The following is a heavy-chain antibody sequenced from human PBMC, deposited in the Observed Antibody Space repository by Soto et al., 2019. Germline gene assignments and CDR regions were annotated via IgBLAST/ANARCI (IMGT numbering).Heavy chain of an antibody. CDR2: ISGSGGST. CDR1: GFTFSSYA. D-gene: IGHD2-15*01. Sequence: GGSLRLSCAASGFTFSSYAMSWVRQAPGKGLEWVSAISGSGGSTYYAESGKGRFTISRDNSKNTLYLQMNSLRAEDTAVYYCANSPLPQDIVVVVAATRYYYMDVWGKGTTVTVSS. V-gene: IGHV3-23*01. J-gene: IGHJ6*03. CDR3: ANSPLPQDIVVVVAATRYYYMDV.